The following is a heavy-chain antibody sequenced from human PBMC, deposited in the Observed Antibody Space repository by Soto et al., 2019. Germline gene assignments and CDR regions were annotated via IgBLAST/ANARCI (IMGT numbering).Heavy chain of an antibody. CDR1: GFTFSSYA. V-gene: IGHV3-30-3*01. CDR2: ISYAGTNK. CDR3: AREYCSGSSCYDLDY. J-gene: IGHJ4*02. D-gene: IGHD2-15*01. Sequence: QVQLVESGGGVVQPGRSLRLSCAASGFTFSSYAMHWVRQAPRKGLEWVAVISYAGTNKDYADSVKGRFTISRDKSKNTLLLHMNSLRTEDTAVYYCAREYCSGSSCYDLDYWGQGTLVTVSS.